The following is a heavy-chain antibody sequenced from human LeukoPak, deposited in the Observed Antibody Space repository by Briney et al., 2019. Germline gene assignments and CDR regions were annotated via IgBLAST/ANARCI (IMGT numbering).Heavy chain of an antibody. J-gene: IGHJ4*02. Sequence: SETLSLTCTVSGGSISSSSYYWGWIRQPPGKGLEWIGSIYNSGSTYYNPSLKSRVTISVDTSKNQFSLTVSSVTAADTAVYYCARHSITIFGVVSPFDYWGQGTLVTVSS. CDR2: IYNSGST. CDR1: GGSISSSSYY. D-gene: IGHD3-3*01. V-gene: IGHV4-39*01. CDR3: ARHSITIFGVVSPFDY.